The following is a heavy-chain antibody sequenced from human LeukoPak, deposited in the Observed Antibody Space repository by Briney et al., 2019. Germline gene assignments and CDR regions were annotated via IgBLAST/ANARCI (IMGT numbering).Heavy chain of an antibody. D-gene: IGHD5-24*01. CDR2: MNPNSGNT. J-gene: IGHJ4*02. CDR1: GYTFTSYD. CDR3: ARGRKWLQLVGDY. Sequence: EASVKVSCKASGYTFTSYDINWVRQATGQGLEWMGWMNPNSGNTGYAQKFQGRVTMTRNTSISTAYMELSSLRSEDTAVYYCARGRKWLQLVGDYWGQGTLVTVSS. V-gene: IGHV1-8*01.